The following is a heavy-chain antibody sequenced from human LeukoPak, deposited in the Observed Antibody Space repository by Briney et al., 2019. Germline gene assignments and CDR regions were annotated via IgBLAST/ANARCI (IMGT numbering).Heavy chain of an antibody. CDR3: VRLRDIVVVPAAIVGFDP. CDR1: GYSFTSYW. J-gene: IGHJ5*02. Sequence: GESLRISCKGSGYSFTSYWSGWVRPMPGKSLEWMGIIYPGDSDTRYSLSFQGQVTISADKSICTAYLQWSSLKASDPAMYYCVRLRDIVVVPAAIVGFDPWGQGTLVTVSS. V-gene: IGHV5-51*01. D-gene: IGHD2-2*01. CDR2: IYPGDSDT.